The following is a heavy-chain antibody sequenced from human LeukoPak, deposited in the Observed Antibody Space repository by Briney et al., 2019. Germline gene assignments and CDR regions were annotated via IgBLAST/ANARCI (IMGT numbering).Heavy chain of an antibody. J-gene: IGHJ5*02. V-gene: IGHV1-8*01. Sequence: ASVKVSCKASGYTFTSYDINWVRQATGQGLEWMGWMNPNSGNTGYAQKFQGRVTMTRDTSISTAYMELSRLRSDDTAVYYCARDRITMVRGVITPRPDWFDPWGQGTLVTVSS. CDR3: ARDRITMVRGVITPRPDWFDP. CDR2: MNPNSGNT. D-gene: IGHD3-10*01. CDR1: GYTFTSYD.